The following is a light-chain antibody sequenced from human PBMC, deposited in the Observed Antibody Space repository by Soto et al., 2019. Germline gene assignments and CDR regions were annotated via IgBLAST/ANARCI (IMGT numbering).Light chain of an antibody. CDR3: QQYGSSAWT. Sequence: EIVLTQSPATLSLSPGERATLSCRASHSISSYLAWYQQKPGQPPRLVIYDASNRATGIPARFSGSGSGTDFTLTISRLEPEDFAVYYCQQYGSSAWTFGQGTKVDIK. CDR1: HSISSY. J-gene: IGKJ1*01. V-gene: IGKV3-11*01. CDR2: DAS.